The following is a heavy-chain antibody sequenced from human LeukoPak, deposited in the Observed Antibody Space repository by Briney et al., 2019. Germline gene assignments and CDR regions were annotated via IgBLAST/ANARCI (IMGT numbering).Heavy chain of an antibody. CDR1: GGSITSSSYY. CDR3: AGYSSGSPGPYDY. J-gene: IGHJ4*02. V-gene: IGHV4-39*07. D-gene: IGHD6-19*01. CDR2: IYYSGST. Sequence: SETLSLTCTVSGGSITSSSYYWGWIRQPPGKGLEWIGSIYYSGSTYYNPSLKSRVTISVDTSKNQFSLKLSSVTAADTAVYYCAGYSSGSPGPYDYWGQGTLVTVSS.